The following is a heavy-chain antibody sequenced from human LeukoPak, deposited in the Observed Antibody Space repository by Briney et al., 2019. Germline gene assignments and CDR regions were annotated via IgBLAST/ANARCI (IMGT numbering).Heavy chain of an antibody. D-gene: IGHD6-19*01. CDR2: ISSNGGST. CDR1: GFTFSSYA. J-gene: IGHJ4*02. CDR3: VKELDSSGWGYFDY. V-gene: IGHV3-64D*06. Sequence: PGGSLRLSCSASGFTFSSYAMHWVRQAPGMGLEYVSAISSNGGSTYYADSVKGRFTISRDNSKNTLYLQMSSLRAEDTAVYYCVKELDSSGWGYFDYWGQGTLVTVSS.